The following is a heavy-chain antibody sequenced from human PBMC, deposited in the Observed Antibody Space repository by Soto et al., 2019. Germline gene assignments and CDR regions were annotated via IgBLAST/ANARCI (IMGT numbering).Heavy chain of an antibody. Sequence: TLSLTCTVSGGSISSGDYYWSWIRQPPGKGLEWIGYVYYSGSTYSNPSLKSRVAISIDTSKNQFSLNLSSVTAADTAVYYCARAVRTTVYYYYYGMDVWGQGTTVTVSS. CDR2: VYYSGST. CDR1: GGSISSGDYY. CDR3: ARAVRTTVYYYYYGMDV. J-gene: IGHJ6*02. V-gene: IGHV4-30-4*01. D-gene: IGHD1-1*01.